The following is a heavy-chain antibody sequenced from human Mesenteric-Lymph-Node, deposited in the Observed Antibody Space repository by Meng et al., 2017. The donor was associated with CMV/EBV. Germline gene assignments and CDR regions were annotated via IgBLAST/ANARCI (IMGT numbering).Heavy chain of an antibody. CDR1: GYTFTTYG. D-gene: IGHD2-15*01. J-gene: IGHJ6*02. CDR2: ISAYNGDT. CDR3: ARAPYCSAGHCYSNYYYYSLDV. V-gene: IGHV1-18*01. Sequence: ASVKVSCKASGYTFTTYGFNWVRQAPGQGLEWMGWISAYNGDTNYAQKFQGRVTMTTDTSTSTVYMDLRSLRSDDTAVYYCARAPYCSAGHCYSNYYYYSLDVWGQGTTVTVSS.